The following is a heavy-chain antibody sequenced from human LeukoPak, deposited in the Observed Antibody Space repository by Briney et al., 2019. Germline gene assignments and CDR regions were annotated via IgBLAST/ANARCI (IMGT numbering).Heavy chain of an antibody. CDR1: GFTFDDYA. Sequence: GRSLRLSCAASGFTFDDYAMHWVRQAPGKGLEWVSGISWNSGSIGYADSVKGRFTISRDNARNSLYLQMNSLRAEDTALYYCAKDIGSGSYYRGYYYYGMDVWGQGTTVTVSS. J-gene: IGHJ6*02. CDR3: AKDIGSGSYYRGYYYYGMDV. D-gene: IGHD1-26*01. V-gene: IGHV3-9*01. CDR2: ISWNSGSI.